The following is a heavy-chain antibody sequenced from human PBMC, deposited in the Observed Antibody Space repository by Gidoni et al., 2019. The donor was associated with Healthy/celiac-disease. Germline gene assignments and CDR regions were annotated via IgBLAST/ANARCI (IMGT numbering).Heavy chain of an antibody. Sequence: VQLLESGGGVVQPGGSLRLSCAASGFTFRSDAMSCVRQAPGKGVEWGSAISGSGGSTYYADSVMGRLTISRDNSKNTLYLQMNSLIAEDTAVYYCAKEGEYSSSSTPFDYWGQGTLVTVSS. CDR2: ISGSGGST. D-gene: IGHD6-6*01. CDR1: GFTFRSDA. CDR3: AKEGEYSSSSTPFDY. J-gene: IGHJ4*02. V-gene: IGHV3-23*01.